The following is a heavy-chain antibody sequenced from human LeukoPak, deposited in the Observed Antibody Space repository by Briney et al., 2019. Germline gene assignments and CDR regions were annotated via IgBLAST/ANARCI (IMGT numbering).Heavy chain of an antibody. CDR3: ARVFLSSSAQIDAFDI. J-gene: IGHJ3*02. D-gene: IGHD6-6*01. Sequence: ASVKVSCKASGYTFTVYYMHWVRQAPGQGLEWMGWINTNSGGTNYAQKFQGRVTMTRDTSISTAYMELSRLRSDDTAVYYCARVFLSSSAQIDAFDIWGQGTMVTVSS. V-gene: IGHV1-2*02. CDR2: INTNSGGT. CDR1: GYTFTVYY.